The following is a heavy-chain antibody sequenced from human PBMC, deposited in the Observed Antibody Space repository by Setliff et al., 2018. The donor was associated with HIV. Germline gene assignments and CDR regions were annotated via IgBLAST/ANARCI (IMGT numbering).Heavy chain of an antibody. V-gene: IGHV1-69*13. CDR1: GGTFTSSA. J-gene: IGHJ4*02. CDR2: IIPHFDAP. Sequence: SVKVSCKASGGTFTSSAISWVRQARGQGLEWMGAIIPHFDAPQYAQKFQGRVTITADQSTSTAYMELSGLTSEDTAVYYCASPRLDWSFSHFDYWDQGTPVTVSS. CDR3: ASPRLDWSFSHFDY. D-gene: IGHD3-9*01.